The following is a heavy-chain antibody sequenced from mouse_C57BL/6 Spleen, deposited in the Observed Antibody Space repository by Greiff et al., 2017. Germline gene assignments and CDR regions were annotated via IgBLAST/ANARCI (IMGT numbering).Heavy chain of an antibody. CDR2: IYPRSGNT. V-gene: IGHV1-81*01. CDR3: ARGDYDEGFDY. J-gene: IGHJ2*01. D-gene: IGHD2-4*01. Sequence: QVQLKESGAELARPGASVKLSCKASGYTFTSYGISWVKQRTGQGLEWIGEIYPRSGNTYYNEKFKGKATLTADKSSSTAYMELRSLTSEDSAVYFCARGDYDEGFDYWGQGTTLTVSS. CDR1: GYTFTSYG.